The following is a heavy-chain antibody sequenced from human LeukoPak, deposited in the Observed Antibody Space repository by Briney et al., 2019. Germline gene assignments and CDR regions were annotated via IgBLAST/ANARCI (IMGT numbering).Heavy chain of an antibody. CDR3: ARDLAATERLLYRKANYGMDV. J-gene: IGHJ6*02. CDR1: GFTFRSHA. Sequence: GGSLRLSCVGSGFTFRSHAMSWVRQAPEKGLEFVSGIYENGGTTYYADSVKGRFTISRDNSKNTLYLQMNSLRAEDTAVYYCARDLAATERLLYRKANYGMDVWGQGTTVTVSS. CDR2: IYENGGTT. V-gene: IGHV3-23*01. D-gene: IGHD2-2*02.